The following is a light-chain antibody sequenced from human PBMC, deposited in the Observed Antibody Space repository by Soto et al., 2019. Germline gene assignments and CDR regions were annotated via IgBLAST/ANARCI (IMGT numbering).Light chain of an antibody. CDR2: GAS. V-gene: IGKV3-15*01. Sequence: VITQSPATLSXXXGEXXXXXXXXXQIVTNNLAWYQQKPGQAPRLLIYGASTRATGIPARFSGSGSGTEFTLTISSLQSEDFALYYCQQYNNWPPWTFGQGT. CDR3: QQYNNWPPWT. J-gene: IGKJ1*01. CDR1: QIVTNN.